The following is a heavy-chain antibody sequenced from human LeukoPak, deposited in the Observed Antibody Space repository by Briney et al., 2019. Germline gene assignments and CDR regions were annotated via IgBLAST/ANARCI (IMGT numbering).Heavy chain of an antibody. D-gene: IGHD1-26*01. CDR3: ARQFGGSYGY. V-gene: IGHV3-21*01. CDR1: GFTFKSYS. CDR2: ITTGSDI. Sequence: GGSLRLSCAASGFTFKSYSMSWVRQAPGRGLEWVSSITTGSDIYYADSVKGRFTISRDNAKNSLYLDMNSLGAEDTAVYYCARQFGGSYGYWGQGTLVTVSS. J-gene: IGHJ4*02.